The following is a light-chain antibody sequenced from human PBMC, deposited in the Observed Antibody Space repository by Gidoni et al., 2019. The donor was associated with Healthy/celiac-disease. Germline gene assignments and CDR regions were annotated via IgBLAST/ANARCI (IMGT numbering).Light chain of an antibody. CDR3: QQCYSSPRWT. Sequence: DIQINQSPSSLSASVGDRVTITCRASQSISSYLNWYQQKPGKAPKLLIYSASSLQSGVPSRFSGSGSGTDFTLTISSLQPEDFATYYCQQCYSSPRWTFGQGTKVEIK. CDR2: SAS. J-gene: IGKJ1*01. V-gene: IGKV1-39*01. CDR1: QSISSY.